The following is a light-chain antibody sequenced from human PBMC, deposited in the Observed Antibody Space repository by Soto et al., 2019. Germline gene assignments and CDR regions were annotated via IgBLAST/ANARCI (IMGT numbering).Light chain of an antibody. CDR1: SSDVGGYNY. Sequence: QSALTQPASVSGSPGQSITISCTGTSSDVGGYNYVSWYQHHPGKAPKLMIFEVSNRPSGVSNRFSGSKSGNTASLTISGLQAEDEADYYCSSYTSSSPWVFGGGTKLTVL. V-gene: IGLV2-14*01. CDR3: SSYTSSSPWV. J-gene: IGLJ3*02. CDR2: EVS.